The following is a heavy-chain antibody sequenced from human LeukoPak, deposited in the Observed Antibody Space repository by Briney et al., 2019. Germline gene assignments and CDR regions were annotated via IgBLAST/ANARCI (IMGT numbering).Heavy chain of an antibody. CDR1: GFTFSSYG. CDR3: ARGGGIAARSMDV. V-gene: IGHV3-33*01. J-gene: IGHJ6*02. CDR2: IWYDGSNK. D-gene: IGHD6-6*01. Sequence: GGSLRLSCAASGFTFSSYGMHWVRQAPGKGLEWVAVIWYDGSNKYYADSVKGRFTISRDNSKNTLYLQMNSLRAEDTAVYYCARGGGIAARSMDVWGQGTTVTVSS.